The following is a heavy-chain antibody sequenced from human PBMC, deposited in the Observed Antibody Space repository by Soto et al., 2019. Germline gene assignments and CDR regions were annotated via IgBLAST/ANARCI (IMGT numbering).Heavy chain of an antibody. D-gene: IGHD6-13*01. CDR1: GFTFSSYA. Sequence: HPGGSLRLSCAASGFTFSSYAMHWVRQAPGKGLEWVAVISYDGSNKYYADSVKGRFTISRDNSKNTLYLQMNSLRAEDTAVYYCAREYSSWYTNWFDPWGQGTLVTVSS. CDR3: AREYSSWYTNWFDP. CDR2: ISYDGSNK. J-gene: IGHJ5*02. V-gene: IGHV3-30-3*01.